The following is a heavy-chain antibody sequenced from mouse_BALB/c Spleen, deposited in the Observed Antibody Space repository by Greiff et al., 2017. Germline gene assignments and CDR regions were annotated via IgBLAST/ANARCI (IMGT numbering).Heavy chain of an antibody. CDR3: ARGYYGSSYWYFDV. J-gene: IGHJ1*01. CDR2: IDPYYGGT. V-gene: IGHV1-39*01. D-gene: IGHD1-1*01. CDR1: GYSFTGYN. Sequence: VQLKESGPELEKPGASVKISCKASGYSFTGYNMNWVKQSNGKSLEWIGNIDPYYGGTSYNQKFKGKATLTVDKSSSTAYMQLKSLTSEDSAVYYCARGYYGSSYWYFDVWGAGTTVTVSS.